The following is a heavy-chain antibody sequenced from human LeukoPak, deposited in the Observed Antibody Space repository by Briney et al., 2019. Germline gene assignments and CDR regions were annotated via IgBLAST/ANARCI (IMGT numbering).Heavy chain of an antibody. CDR3: ARDPTEGLDY. Sequence: GGSLRLSCAASGFTFSSYRMNGVRQAPGKGLEWVSSISSSSIYISYAGSLKGRFAISRDNAKNSLYLQMNSLRAEDTAVYYCARDPTEGLDYWGQGTLVTVSS. CDR2: ISSSSIYI. J-gene: IGHJ4*02. V-gene: IGHV3-21*01. CDR1: GFTFSSYR.